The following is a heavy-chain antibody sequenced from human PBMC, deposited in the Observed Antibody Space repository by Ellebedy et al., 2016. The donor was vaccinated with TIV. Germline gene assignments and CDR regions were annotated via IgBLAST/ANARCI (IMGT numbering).Heavy chain of an antibody. V-gene: IGHV3-30-3*01. Sequence: GGSLRLXXAASGFTFSDYAMHWVRKAPGKGLEWAALISYDGNKTDYADSVKGRFTISRDNSKNTLYLQMNSLRAEDTAVYYCASNYATYYDILTGYVFDYWGQGTLVTVSS. CDR1: GFTFSDYA. D-gene: IGHD3-9*01. CDR3: ASNYATYYDILTGYVFDY. J-gene: IGHJ4*02. CDR2: ISYDGNKT.